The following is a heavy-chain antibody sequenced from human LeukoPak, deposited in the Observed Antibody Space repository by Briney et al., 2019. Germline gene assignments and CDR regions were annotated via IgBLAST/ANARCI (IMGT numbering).Heavy chain of an antibody. V-gene: IGHV4-39*07. CDR1: GGSISSSSYY. D-gene: IGHD4-17*01. CDR2: IYHSGTT. CDR3: ASSPGTVTTAIFDY. J-gene: IGHJ4*02. Sequence: SETLSLTCTVSGGSISSSSYYWGWIRQPPGKGLEWIGSIYHSGTTYYNPSLKSRVTISVDTSKNQFSLKLSSVTAADTAVYYCASSPGTVTTAIFDYWGQGTLVTVSS.